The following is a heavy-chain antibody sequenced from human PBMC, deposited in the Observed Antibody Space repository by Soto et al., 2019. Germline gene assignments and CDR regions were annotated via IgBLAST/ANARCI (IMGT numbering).Heavy chain of an antibody. V-gene: IGHV2-5*01. CDR2: IYWKDYN. Sequence: EAGPTLVKPPQTLTLTCIFSGFSPRTSGVGGGWVRQPPGKGPGCVGFIYWKDYNRYTPSVKSRRTITKDTSKNQVVLTITNMDPVDTARYYCAKSGSSGWYGWFEPWGQGTMVTVSS. CDR3: AKSGSSGWYGWFEP. J-gene: IGHJ5*02. D-gene: IGHD6-19*01. CDR1: GFSPRTSGVG.